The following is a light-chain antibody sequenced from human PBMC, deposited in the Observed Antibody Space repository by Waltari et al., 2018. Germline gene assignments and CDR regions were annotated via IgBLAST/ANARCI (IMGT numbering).Light chain of an antibody. Sequence: EIVLTQSPGLLSLSPGERATLSCRASQSVSSSYFAWFRQRPGQAPRLLIYGASSRATGIPDRFSGSGSGTDFTLVISRLEPEDFAVYYCQQYADSPLTSGQGTSLEIK. V-gene: IGKV3-20*01. J-gene: IGKJ2*01. CDR1: QSVSSSY. CDR3: QQYADSPLT. CDR2: GAS.